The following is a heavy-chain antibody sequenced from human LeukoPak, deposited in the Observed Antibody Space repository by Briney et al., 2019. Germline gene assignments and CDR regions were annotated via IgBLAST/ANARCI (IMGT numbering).Heavy chain of an antibody. V-gene: IGHV3-7*01. CDR2: IKQDGSEK. D-gene: IGHD3-3*01. Sequence: GGSLRLSCAASGFTFSNYEMDWVRQAPGKGLEWVANIKQDGSEKYYVDSVKGRFTISRDNAKNSLYLQMNSLRAEDTAVYYCARGQKKRYYDFWSGYSPPGHYWGQGTLVTVSS. J-gene: IGHJ4*02. CDR3: ARGQKKRYYDFWSGYSPPGHY. CDR1: GFTFSNYE.